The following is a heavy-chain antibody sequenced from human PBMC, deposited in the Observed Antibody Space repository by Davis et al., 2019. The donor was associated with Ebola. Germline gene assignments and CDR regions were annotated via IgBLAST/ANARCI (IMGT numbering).Heavy chain of an antibody. V-gene: IGHV3-7*03. D-gene: IGHD6-19*01. CDR3: ARVQWPVQFDS. CDR1: GFTFGSYW. J-gene: IGHJ5*01. CDR2: IRPDGREK. Sequence: GESLKISCAGSGFTFGSYWMGWVRQAPGKGLEWVANIRPDGREKHYVDSVKGRFTISRDNAMDSLDLQMSSLRDEDTAVYYCARVQWPVQFDSWGQGTPVTVSS.